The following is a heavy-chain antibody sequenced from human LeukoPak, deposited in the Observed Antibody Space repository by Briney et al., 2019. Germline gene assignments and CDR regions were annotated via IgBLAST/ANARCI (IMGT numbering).Heavy chain of an antibody. CDR3: ATSYSNYLSWFDP. D-gene: IGHD4-11*01. V-gene: IGHV4-59*01. Sequence: SETLSLTCTVSGGSISSYYWSWIRQPPGKGLEWIGYIYYSRSTNYNPSLKSRVTISVDTSKNQFSLKLSSVTAADTAVYYCATSYSNYLSWFDPWGQGTLVTVSS. CDR1: GGSISSYY. J-gene: IGHJ5*02. CDR2: IYYSRST.